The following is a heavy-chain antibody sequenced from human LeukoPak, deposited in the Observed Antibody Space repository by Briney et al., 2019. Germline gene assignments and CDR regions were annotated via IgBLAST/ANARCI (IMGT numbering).Heavy chain of an antibody. Sequence: PSESLSLTCAVYGWSFSGYYWSWIRQPPGKGLEWIGDINHSGSTNYNPSLKSRVTISVDTSKNQFSLKLSSVAAADTAVYYCASQSIAVSYYYYGMDVWGQGTTVTVSS. V-gene: IGHV4-34*01. CDR3: ASQSIAVSYYYYGMDV. J-gene: IGHJ6*02. CDR1: GWSFSGYY. CDR2: INHSGST. D-gene: IGHD6-19*01.